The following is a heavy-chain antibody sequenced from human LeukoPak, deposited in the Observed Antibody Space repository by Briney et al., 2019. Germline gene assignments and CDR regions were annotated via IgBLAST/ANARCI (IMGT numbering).Heavy chain of an antibody. CDR1: GFTFSHAW. V-gene: IGHV3-15*01. J-gene: IGHJ4*02. CDR3: AREMEYTSGFRPRGNYYFDY. Sequence: GGSLRLSCAGYGFTFSHAWMNWVRQAPGKGLEWVGRLKSTADGETTDYAAPVKGRFTISRDDSKSTLYLQMNSLRAEDTAVYYCAREMEYTSGFRPRGNYYFDYWGQGTPVTVSS. CDR2: LKSTADGETT. D-gene: IGHD6-19*01.